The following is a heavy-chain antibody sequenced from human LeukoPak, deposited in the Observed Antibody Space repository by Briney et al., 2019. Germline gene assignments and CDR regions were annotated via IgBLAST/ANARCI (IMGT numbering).Heavy chain of an antibody. CDR1: GGTFSSYA. D-gene: IGHD4-17*01. Sequence: SVKVSCKASGGTFSSYAISWVRQAPGQGLEWMGGIIPIFGTANYAQKFQGRVTITTDESTSTAYMELSSLRSEDTAAYYCASNRGVPGDYGDLEFDPWGQGTLVTVSS. CDR3: ASNRGVPGDYGDLEFDP. J-gene: IGHJ5*02. CDR2: IIPIFGTA. V-gene: IGHV1-69*05.